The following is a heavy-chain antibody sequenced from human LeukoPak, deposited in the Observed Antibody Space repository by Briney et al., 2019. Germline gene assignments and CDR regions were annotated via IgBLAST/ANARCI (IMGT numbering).Heavy chain of an antibody. Sequence: SETLSLTCAVYGGSFSGYYWSWIRQPPGKGLELIGEINHSGSTNYNPSLKSRVTISVDTSKNQFSLKLSSVTAADTAVYYCARGLSPRINMVRGVRPPFRGVFDYWGQGTLVTVSS. D-gene: IGHD3-10*01. V-gene: IGHV4-34*01. J-gene: IGHJ4*02. CDR3: ARGLSPRINMVRGVRPPFRGVFDY. CDR1: GGSFSGYY. CDR2: INHSGST.